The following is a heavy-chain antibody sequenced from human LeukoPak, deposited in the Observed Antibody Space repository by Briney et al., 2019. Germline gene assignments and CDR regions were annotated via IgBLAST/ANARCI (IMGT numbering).Heavy chain of an antibody. CDR2: IIPIFGTA. CDR3: ATLGYDFWSGYYIWFDP. D-gene: IGHD3-3*01. V-gene: IGHV1-69*13. Sequence: SVKVSCKASGGTFSSYAISWVRQAPGQGLEWMGGIIPIFGTANYAQKFQGRVTITADESTSTAYMELSSLRSEDTVVYYCATLGYDFWSGYYIWFDPWGQGTLVTVSS. J-gene: IGHJ5*02. CDR1: GGTFSSYA.